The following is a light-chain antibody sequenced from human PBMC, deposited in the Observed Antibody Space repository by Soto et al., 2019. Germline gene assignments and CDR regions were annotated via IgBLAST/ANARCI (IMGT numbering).Light chain of an antibody. V-gene: IGLV2-11*01. CDR2: DVS. CDR3: CSYAVSYKGYV. J-gene: IGLJ1*01. Sequence: QSALTQPRSVSGSPGQSVTISCTGTSRDVGGYNYVSWYQQHPGKAPKFMIYDVSKRPSGVPDRFSGSKSGNTASLTISGLQADDEADYYCCSYAVSYKGYVFGTGTKVTVL. CDR1: SRDVGGYNY.